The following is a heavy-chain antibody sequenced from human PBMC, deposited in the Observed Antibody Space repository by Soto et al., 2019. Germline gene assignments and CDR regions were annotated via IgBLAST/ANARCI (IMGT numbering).Heavy chain of an antibody. J-gene: IGHJ5*02. CDR1: GGTFSSYT. V-gene: IGHV1-69*02. D-gene: IGHD3-9*01. CDR3: ARSGLAPNWFDP. Sequence: QVQLVQSGAEVKKPGSSVKVSCKASGGTFSSYTISWVRQAPGQGLEWMGRIIPILGIANYAQKFQGRVTITADTSTSTAYMELSSLRSEETAVYYLARSGLAPNWFDPWGQGTLVTVSS. CDR2: IIPILGIA.